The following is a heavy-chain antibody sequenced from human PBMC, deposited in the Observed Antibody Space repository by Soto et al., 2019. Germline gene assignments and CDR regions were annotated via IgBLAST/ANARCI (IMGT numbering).Heavy chain of an antibody. CDR1: GYTFTSYV. J-gene: IGHJ4*02. Sequence: ASVKVSCKASGYTFTSYVISWVRQAPGQGLEWMGWISAYNGNTNYAQKLQGRVTMTTDTSTSTAYMELRSLRSDDTAVYYCARERSHLSCYCTYIDYWGQGTLVTVSS. D-gene: IGHD2-15*01. CDR3: ARERSHLSCYCTYIDY. CDR2: ISAYNGNT. V-gene: IGHV1-18*01.